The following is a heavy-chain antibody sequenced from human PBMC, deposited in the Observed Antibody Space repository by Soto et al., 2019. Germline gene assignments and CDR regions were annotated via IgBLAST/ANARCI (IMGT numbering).Heavy chain of an antibody. CDR2: MNPNSGNT. V-gene: IGHV1-8*01. D-gene: IGHD3-3*01. CDR1: GYTFTSYD. J-gene: IGHJ6*02. CDR3: ARVATIFGLYYYGMDV. Sequence: ASVKVSCKASGYTFTSYDINWVRQATGQGLEWMGWMNPNSGNTGYAQKFQGRVTMTRNTSISTAYMELSSLRSEDTAVYYCARVATIFGLYYYGMDVWGQGTTVTVSS.